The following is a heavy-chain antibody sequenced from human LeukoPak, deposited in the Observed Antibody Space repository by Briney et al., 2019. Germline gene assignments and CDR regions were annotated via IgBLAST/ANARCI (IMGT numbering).Heavy chain of an antibody. Sequence: GGSLRLSCAASGFIFGDCTMNWVRQAPGKGLEWVSSISSSSSYIYYADSVKGRFTISRDNSKNTLYLQMNSLRAGDTAVYYCAKSPVVAAAGTSGLTFDYWGQGTLVTVSS. D-gene: IGHD6-13*01. CDR2: ISSSSSYI. J-gene: IGHJ4*02. CDR1: GFIFGDCT. CDR3: AKSPVVAAAGTSGLTFDY. V-gene: IGHV3-21*04.